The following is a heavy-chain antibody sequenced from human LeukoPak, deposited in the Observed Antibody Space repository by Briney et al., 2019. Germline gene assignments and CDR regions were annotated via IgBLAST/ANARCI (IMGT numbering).Heavy chain of an antibody. CDR3: ARVDSGSYSGSLDY. V-gene: IGHV1-2*02. CDR2: SNPNSGGT. CDR1: GYTFTCYY. D-gene: IGHD1-26*01. Sequence: GASVKVSCKASGYTFTCYYMHWVRQAPGEGLEWMGWSNPNSGGTNYAQKFQGRVTMTRDTSISTAYMELSRLRSDDTAVYYCARVDSGSYSGSLDYWGQGTLVTVSS. J-gene: IGHJ4*02.